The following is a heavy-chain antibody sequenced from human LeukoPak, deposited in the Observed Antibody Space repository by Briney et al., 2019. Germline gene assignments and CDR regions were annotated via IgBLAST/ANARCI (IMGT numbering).Heavy chain of an antibody. CDR3: ARDQEAYCSSTSCYEYSYYMDV. CDR2: MYYTGNT. D-gene: IGHD2-2*01. Sequence: SETLSLTCTVPGGSISSYYWSWIRQPPGKGLEWIGYMYYTGNTNYSPSLKSRVTISVDTSKNQFSLKLSSVTAADTAVYYCARDQEAYCSSTSCYEYSYYMDVWGKGTTVTISS. J-gene: IGHJ6*03. V-gene: IGHV4-59*12. CDR1: GGSISSYY.